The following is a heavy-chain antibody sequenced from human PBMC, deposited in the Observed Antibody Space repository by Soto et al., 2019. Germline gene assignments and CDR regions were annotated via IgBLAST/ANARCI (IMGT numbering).Heavy chain of an antibody. CDR3: ARDQRYYYGSGSPQAFDY. D-gene: IGHD3-10*01. CDR2: ISSSSSYI. J-gene: IGHJ4*02. V-gene: IGHV3-21*01. Sequence: EVQLVESGGGLVKPGGSLRLSCAASGFTFSSYSMNWVRQAPGKGLEWVSSISSSSSYIYYADSVKGRFTISRDNAKNSLYLQMNSLRAEDTAMYYCARDQRYYYGSGSPQAFDYWGQGTLVTVSS. CDR1: GFTFSSYS.